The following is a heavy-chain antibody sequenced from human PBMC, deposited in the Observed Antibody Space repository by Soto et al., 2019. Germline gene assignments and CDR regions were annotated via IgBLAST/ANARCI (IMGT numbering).Heavy chain of an antibody. Sequence: EVQLLESGGGLVQPGGSLRLSCAASGFTFSSYSMSWVRQAPGKGLEWVSGFRTGGDDGTTYYADSVKGRFTISRDNSKNTLFLQMNSLRVEDTAIYYCAKKVNSGPGSQYFDYRGQGTLVTVSS. D-gene: IGHD3-10*01. CDR3: AKKVNSGPGSQYFDY. CDR2: FRTGGDDGTT. J-gene: IGHJ4*02. CDR1: GFTFSSYS. V-gene: IGHV3-23*01.